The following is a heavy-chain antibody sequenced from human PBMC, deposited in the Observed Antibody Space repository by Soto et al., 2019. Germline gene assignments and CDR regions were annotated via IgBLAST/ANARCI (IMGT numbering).Heavy chain of an antibody. Sequence: SETLSLTCAVYGGSFSGYYWSWIRQPPGKGLEWIGEINHSGSTNYNPSLKSRVTISVDTSKNQFSLKLSSVTAADTAVYYCARGFMGELPSRYYFDYWGQGTLVTVSS. V-gene: IGHV4-34*01. CDR1: GGSFSGYY. CDR3: ARGFMGELPSRYYFDY. D-gene: IGHD1-26*01. J-gene: IGHJ4*02. CDR2: INHSGST.